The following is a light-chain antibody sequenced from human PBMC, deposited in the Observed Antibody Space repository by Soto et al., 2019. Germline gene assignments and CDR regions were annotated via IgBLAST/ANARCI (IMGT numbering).Light chain of an antibody. V-gene: IGKV3-15*01. CDR2: GAS. CDR3: QQYNNWPPRIT. J-gene: IGKJ5*01. CDR1: QSVSSN. Sequence: EIVMTQSPATLSVSPGERATLSCRASQSVSSNLAWYQQKPGQAPRLLIYGASTRATGIPARFSGSGYGTEFTLTISSRQSEDFAVYYCQQYNNWPPRITFGQGTRLEIK.